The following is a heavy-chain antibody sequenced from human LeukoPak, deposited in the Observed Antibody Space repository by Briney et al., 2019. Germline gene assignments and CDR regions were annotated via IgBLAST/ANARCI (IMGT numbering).Heavy chain of an antibody. V-gene: IGHV4-39*01. J-gene: IGHJ4*02. Sequence: SETLSLTCSVSGTSISGGTYYWGWIRQPPGKGLEWIGSIYYTGSTYDNPSLKSRVTISVDTSKNQFSLKLSSVTAADTAVYYCARRGGSGRAFDYWGQGTLVTVSS. CDR1: GTSISGGTYY. D-gene: IGHD1-26*01. CDR2: IYYTGST. CDR3: ARRGGSGRAFDY.